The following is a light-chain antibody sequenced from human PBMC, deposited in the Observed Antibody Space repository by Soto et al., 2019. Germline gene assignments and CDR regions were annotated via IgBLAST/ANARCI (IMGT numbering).Light chain of an antibody. J-gene: IGKJ1*01. CDR3: QQYGNSPRT. Sequence: DIVMTQSPDSLAVSLGERATVNCKSSQSVLSNSNNKNSIAWYQQKPGQPPRLLIYWASTRESGVPDRFSGSGSGTDFTLTISRLEPEDFAVYYCQQYGNSPRTFGQGTKVDIK. V-gene: IGKV4-1*01. CDR1: QSVLSNSNNKNS. CDR2: WAS.